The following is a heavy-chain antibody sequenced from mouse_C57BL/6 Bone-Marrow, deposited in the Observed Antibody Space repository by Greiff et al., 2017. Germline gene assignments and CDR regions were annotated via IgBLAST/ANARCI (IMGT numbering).Heavy chain of an antibody. CDR2: ISDGGSYT. D-gene: IGHD4-1*01. V-gene: IGHV5-4*01. Sequence: EVQRVESGGGLVKPGGSLKLSCAASGFTFSSYAMSWVRQTPEKRLEWVATISDGGSYTYYPDNVKGRFTISRDNAKNNLYLQMSHLKSEDTAMYYCAKTAGAMDHWGQGTSVTVSS. CDR3: AKTAGAMDH. CDR1: GFTFSSYA. J-gene: IGHJ4*01.